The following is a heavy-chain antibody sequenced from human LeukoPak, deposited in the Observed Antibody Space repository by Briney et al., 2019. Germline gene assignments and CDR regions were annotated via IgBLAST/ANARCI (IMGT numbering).Heavy chain of an antibody. V-gene: IGHV4-59*08. D-gene: IGHD5-18*01. CDR2: IYYSGST. J-gene: IGHJ5*02. CDR3: ARHVGYGNNWFDP. Sequence: SETLSLTCTVSGGSISSYYWSWIRQPPGKGLEWIGYIYYSGSTNYNPSLKGRVTISVDTSKNQFSLKLRSLTAADTAVYYCARHVGYGNNWFDPWGQGTLVTVSS. CDR1: GGSISSYY.